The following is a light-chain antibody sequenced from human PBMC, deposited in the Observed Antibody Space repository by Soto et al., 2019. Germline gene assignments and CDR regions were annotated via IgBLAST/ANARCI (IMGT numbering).Light chain of an antibody. CDR1: QSISTY. V-gene: IGKV1-39*01. Sequence: DIPMTQSPSSLSASVGDRVTITCRASQSISTYLNWYQQKVGKDPKLLIYAASSLQRGVPSRFSGSRSATDFTLNISSLQPEDFATYYCQQSYSTPRTFGQGTKLEIK. J-gene: IGKJ2*02. CDR3: QQSYSTPRT. CDR2: AAS.